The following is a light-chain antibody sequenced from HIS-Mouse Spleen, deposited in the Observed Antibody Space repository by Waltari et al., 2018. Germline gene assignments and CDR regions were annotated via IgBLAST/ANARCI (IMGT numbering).Light chain of an antibody. CDR1: ALPTKS. V-gene: IGLV3-10*01. J-gene: IGLJ2*01. CDR3: YSTDSSGNHRV. CDR2: EDS. Sequence: SYELTQPPSVSVSPGQTARIPCSGDALPTKSAYWYQQKSGQAPVLVIYEDSKRPSGIPERFSGSSSGTMATLTISGAQVEDEADYYCYSTDSSGNHRVLGGGTKLTVL.